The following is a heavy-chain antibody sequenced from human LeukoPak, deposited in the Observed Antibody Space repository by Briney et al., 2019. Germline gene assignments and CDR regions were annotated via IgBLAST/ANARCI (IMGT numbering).Heavy chain of an antibody. CDR2: INPNSGGT. CDR3: ARPSSALGPFDY. CDR1: GYTFTGYY. V-gene: IGHV1-2*02. Sequence: ASVKVSCKASGYTFTGYYIHWVRQAPGQGLEWMGWINPNSGGTNYAQKFQGRVTMTRDTSISTAYMELSRLRSDDTAVYYCARPSSALGPFDYWGQGTLVTVSS. D-gene: IGHD6-6*01. J-gene: IGHJ4*02.